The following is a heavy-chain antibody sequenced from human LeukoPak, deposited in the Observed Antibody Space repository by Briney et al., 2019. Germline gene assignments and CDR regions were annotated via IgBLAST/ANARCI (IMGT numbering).Heavy chain of an antibody. CDR3: AKGGVPALYYVHGMDA. D-gene: IGHD2-2*01. Sequence: SGGSLRLSREASGIPFSSHAMRWVGPAPRKGLEWDSSLSHGGGSTYYADSVQGRFTISRDNSKNTLYLQMNSLKAEDTAVYYCAKGGVPALYYVHGMDAWGQGTTVTVSS. V-gene: IGHV3-23*01. CDR2: LSHGGGST. CDR1: GIPFSSHA. J-gene: IGHJ6*02.